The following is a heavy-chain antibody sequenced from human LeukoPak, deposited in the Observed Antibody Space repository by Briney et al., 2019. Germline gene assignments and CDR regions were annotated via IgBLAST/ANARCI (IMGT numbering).Heavy chain of an antibody. V-gene: IGHV4-39*01. CDR3: ARHSGGLTGTTDWFDP. J-gene: IGHJ5*02. Sequence: SETLSLTCTVSGGSISSSSYYWGWLRQPPGNGLEWIGSIYYSGNTYYSPSLKSRGTISVDTSKNQFSLKVNSVTAADTAVYYCARHSGGLTGTTDWFDPWGQGTVVTVSS. CDR2: IYYSGNT. CDR1: GGSISSSSYY. D-gene: IGHD1-14*01.